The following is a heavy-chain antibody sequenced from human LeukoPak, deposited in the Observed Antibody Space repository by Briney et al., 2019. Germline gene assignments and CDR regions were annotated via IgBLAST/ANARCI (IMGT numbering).Heavy chain of an antibody. CDR3: ARFSGKRFLDY. CDR1: GGTFSSYA. Sequence: SVKVSCKASGGTFSSYAISWVRQAPGQGLEWMGRIIPILGIANYAQKFQGRVTITADKSTSTAYMELSSLRSEDTAVYYCARFSGKRFLDYWGQGTLVTVSS. CDR2: IIPILGIA. V-gene: IGHV1-69*04. J-gene: IGHJ4*02. D-gene: IGHD3-3*01.